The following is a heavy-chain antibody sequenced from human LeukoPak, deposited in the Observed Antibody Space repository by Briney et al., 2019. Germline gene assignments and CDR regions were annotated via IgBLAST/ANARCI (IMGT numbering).Heavy chain of an antibody. CDR3: ARDPNYCGSGPGGMDV. Sequence: PGGSLRLSCAASGFTFSSYSMNWVRQAPGKGLEWVSSISSSSSYIYYADSVKGRFTISRDNAKNSLYLQMNSLRAEDTAVYYCARDPNYCGSGPGGMDVWGQGTTVTVSS. CDR2: ISSSSSYI. CDR1: GFTFSSYS. D-gene: IGHD3-10*01. J-gene: IGHJ6*02. V-gene: IGHV3-21*01.